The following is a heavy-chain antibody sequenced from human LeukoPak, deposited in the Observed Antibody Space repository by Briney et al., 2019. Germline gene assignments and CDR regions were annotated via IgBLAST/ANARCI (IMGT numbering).Heavy chain of an antibody. Sequence: PGGSLRLPCAASGFTFSDYAMHWVRQAPGKGLEWVAAISKDGSDKYYPGSVRGRFTISRDNSKNTIYLQMDSLRAEDTAIYYCARDYWWNYDYWGQGTLVTVSS. D-gene: IGHD1-7*01. CDR1: GFTFSDYA. CDR2: ISKDGSDK. J-gene: IGHJ4*02. CDR3: ARDYWWNYDY. V-gene: IGHV3-30-3*01.